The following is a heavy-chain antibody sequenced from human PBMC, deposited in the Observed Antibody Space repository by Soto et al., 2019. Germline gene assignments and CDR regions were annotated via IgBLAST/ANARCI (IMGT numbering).Heavy chain of an antibody. CDR3: AHPRGYSVFDAYDS. V-gene: IGHV3-23*01. Sequence: GGSLRLSCAACGFTFSTYAISWVRQAPGKGLEWVSAISGSGASTYYAESVKGRFTISRDNSINTLYLQMNSLRTEDTAVYYCAHPRGYSVFDAYDSLGQGEMVAVSS. CDR1: GFTFSTYA. J-gene: IGHJ3*02. CDR2: ISGSGAST. D-gene: IGHD1-1*01.